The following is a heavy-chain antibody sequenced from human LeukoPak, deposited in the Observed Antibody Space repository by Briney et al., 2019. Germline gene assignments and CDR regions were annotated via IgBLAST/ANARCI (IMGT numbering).Heavy chain of an antibody. CDR1: GFTFSSYP. D-gene: IGHD1-14*01. CDR3: AKDPSRRTLDPDY. J-gene: IGHJ4*02. Sequence: GGSLRLSCVVSGFTFSSYPMSWVRQAPGKGLEWVSVISEYGDVTHYADSVKGRFTISRDNSKNTLYLQMNSLRAEDTAVYYCAKDPSRRTLDPDYWGQGTLVTVSS. V-gene: IGHV3-23*01. CDR2: ISEYGDVT.